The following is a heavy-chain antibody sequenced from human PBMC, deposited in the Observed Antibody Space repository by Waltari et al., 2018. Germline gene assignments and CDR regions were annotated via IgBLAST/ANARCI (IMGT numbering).Heavy chain of an antibody. J-gene: IGHJ3*02. V-gene: IGHV4-38-2*01. CDR1: GYSISSGYY. D-gene: IGHD3-22*01. Sequence: QVQLQKSGPGLVKPSETLSLTCAVSGYSISSGYYWGWIRQPPGKGLEWIGSIYHSGSTYYNPSLKSRVTISVDTSKNQSSLKLRSVTAADTAVYYCARSADSSGYYYDSYAFDIWGQGTMVTVSS. CDR3: ARSADSSGYYYDSYAFDI. CDR2: IYHSGST.